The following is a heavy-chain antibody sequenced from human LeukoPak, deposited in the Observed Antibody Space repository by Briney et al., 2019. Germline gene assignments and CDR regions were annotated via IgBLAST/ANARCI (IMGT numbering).Heavy chain of an antibody. V-gene: IGHV4-4*07. CDR1: GGSISSYY. D-gene: IGHD3-9*01. CDR3: ARELRYFDWLLFDY. J-gene: IGHJ4*02. Sequence: SETLSLTCTVSGGSISSYYWSWIRQPARKGLEWIGRIYTSGSTNYNPSLKCRVTMSVDTSKNQFSLKLSSVTAADTAVYYCARELRYFDWLLFDYWGQGTLVTVSS. CDR2: IYTSGST.